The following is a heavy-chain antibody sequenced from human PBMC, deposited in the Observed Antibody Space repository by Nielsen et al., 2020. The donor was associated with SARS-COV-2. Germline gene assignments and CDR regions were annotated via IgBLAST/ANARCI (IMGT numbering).Heavy chain of an antibody. V-gene: IGHV4-34*01. CDR3: ARESGLDTTDT. Sequence: SQTLSLTCAVYGGSFGGYYWSWIRQPPGKGLEWIGEVNHRGGTNYSPSFKSRVTISMDASKNQFSLKMNSVTAADTAVYYCARESGLDTTDTWGQGVLVTVSS. D-gene: IGHD3/OR15-3a*01. CDR2: VNHRGGT. CDR1: GGSFGGYY. J-gene: IGHJ5*02.